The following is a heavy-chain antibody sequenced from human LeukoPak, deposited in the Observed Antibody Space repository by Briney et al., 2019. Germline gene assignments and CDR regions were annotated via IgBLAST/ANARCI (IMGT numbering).Heavy chain of an antibody. CDR2: IYTSGST. D-gene: IGHD2-15*01. J-gene: IGHJ3*02. CDR3: ARDTYTSVGYCSGGSCSPDAFDI. V-gene: IGHV4-61*02. Sequence: MASETLSLTCTVSGGSISSGSYYWSWIRQPAGKGLEWIGRIYTSGSTNYNPSLKSRVTISVDTSKNQFSLKLSSVTAADTAVYYCARDTYTSVGYCSGGSCSPDAFDIWGQGTMVTVSS. CDR1: GGSISSGSYY.